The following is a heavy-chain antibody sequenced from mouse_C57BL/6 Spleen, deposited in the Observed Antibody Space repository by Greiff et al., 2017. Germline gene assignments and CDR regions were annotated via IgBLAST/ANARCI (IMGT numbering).Heavy chain of an antibody. CDR1: GYAFTNYL. J-gene: IGHJ4*01. CDR2: INPGSGGT. Sequence: VKLMESGAELVRPGTSVKVSCKASGYAFTNYLIEWVKQRPGQGLEWIGVINPGSGGTNYNEKFKGKATLTADKSSSTAYMQLSSLTSEDSAVYFCASGDYDYDAMDYWGQGTSVTVSS. D-gene: IGHD1-1*02. CDR3: ASGDYDYDAMDY. V-gene: IGHV1-54*01.